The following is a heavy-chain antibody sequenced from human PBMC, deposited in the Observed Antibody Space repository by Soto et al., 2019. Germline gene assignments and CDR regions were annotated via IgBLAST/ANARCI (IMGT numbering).Heavy chain of an antibody. CDR3: ATGNVRGVLRFLEWLGPPYYYYGMDV. D-gene: IGHD3-3*01. CDR2: FDPEDGET. CDR1: GYTLTELS. V-gene: IGHV1-24*01. Sequence: ASVKVSCKVSGYTLTELSMHWVRQAPGKGLEWMGGFDPEDGETIYAQKFQGRVTMTEDTSTDTAYMELSSLRSEDTAVYYCATGNVRGVLRFLEWLGPPYYYYGMDVRGQGTTVTVSS. J-gene: IGHJ6*02.